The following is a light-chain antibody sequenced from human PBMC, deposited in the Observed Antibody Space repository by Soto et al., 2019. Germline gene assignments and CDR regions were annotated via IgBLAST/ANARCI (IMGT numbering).Light chain of an antibody. V-gene: IGKV3-15*01. CDR1: QSVSNN. CDR3: QQYNNWPPIT. Sequence: EIVLTQSPGTLSLSPGESATLLCRASQSVSNNVAWYQQKPGQAPRLLILGASTRATGIPARFSGSGSGTEFTLTISSLQSEDFAVYYCQQYNNWPPITFGQGTRLEIK. J-gene: IGKJ5*01. CDR2: GAS.